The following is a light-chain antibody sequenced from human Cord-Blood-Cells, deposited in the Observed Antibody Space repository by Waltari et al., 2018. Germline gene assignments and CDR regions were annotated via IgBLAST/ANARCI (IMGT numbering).Light chain of an antibody. V-gene: IGKV4-1*01. J-gene: IGKJ1*01. CDR1: QSVLYSSNNKNY. CDR3: QQYYSTPPT. CDR2: LAS. Sequence: DIVMTQSPDSLAVSLGERATIHCKSSQSVLYSSNNKNYFTWYQQKPGHPPKLLIYLASTRESGVPDRFSGSGSGTDFTLTISSLQAEDVAVYYCQQYYSTPPTFGQGTKVEIK.